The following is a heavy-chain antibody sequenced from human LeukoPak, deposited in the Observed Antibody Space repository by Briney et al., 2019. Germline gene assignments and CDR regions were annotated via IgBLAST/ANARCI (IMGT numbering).Heavy chain of an antibody. Sequence: SETLSLTCTVSGGSISSSSYYWGWIRQPPGKGLGWIGSIYYSGSTYYNPSLKSRVTISVDTSKNQFSLKLSSVTAADTAVYYCARDGRRGADTIFGVVIYDYYYYMDVWGKGTTVTVSS. CDR1: GGSISSSSYY. V-gene: IGHV4-39*07. CDR3: ARDGRRGADTIFGVVIYDYYYYMDV. D-gene: IGHD3-3*01. CDR2: IYYSGST. J-gene: IGHJ6*03.